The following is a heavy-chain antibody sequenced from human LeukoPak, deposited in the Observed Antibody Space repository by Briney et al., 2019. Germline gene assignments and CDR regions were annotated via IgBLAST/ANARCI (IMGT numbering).Heavy chain of an antibody. D-gene: IGHD2-2*01. CDR1: GFTFSSYA. CDR2: ISYDGSNK. V-gene: IGHV3-30-3*01. Sequence: GGSLRLSCAASGFTFSSYAMHWVRQAPGKGLEWVAVISYDGSNKYYADSVKGRFTISRDNAKNSLYLQMNSLRAEDTAVYYCARVKFRIVVVPAHAFDIWGQGTMVTVSS. CDR3: ARVKFRIVVVPAHAFDI. J-gene: IGHJ3*02.